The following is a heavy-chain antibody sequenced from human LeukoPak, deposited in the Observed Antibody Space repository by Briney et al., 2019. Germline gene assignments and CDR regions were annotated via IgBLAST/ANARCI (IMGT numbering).Heavy chain of an antibody. D-gene: IGHD6-6*01. CDR1: GYTFTSYG. CDR3: ARSQVKGPPGRPGIAARPDSAFDI. CDR2: ISAYNGNT. V-gene: IGHV1-18*01. J-gene: IGHJ3*02. Sequence: ASVKVSCKASGYTFTSYGISWVRQAPGQGLEWMGWISAYNGNTNYAQKLQGRVTMTTDTSTSTAYMELRSLRSDDTAVYYCARSQVKGPPGRPGIAARPDSAFDIWGQGTMVTVSS.